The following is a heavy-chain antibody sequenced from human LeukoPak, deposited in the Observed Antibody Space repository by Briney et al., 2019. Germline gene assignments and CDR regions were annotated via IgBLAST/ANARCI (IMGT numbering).Heavy chain of an antibody. CDR2: ISWNSGSI. J-gene: IGHJ4*02. D-gene: IGHD6-13*01. Sequence: GGSLRLSWAASGFTFSSYRMSWVRQTAGKSLGGVAGISWNSGSIGYADSVKGPCTISRGNAKNPLYLQIHSLRAEDMALYYCAKEAGYRSFVLQYYFDYWGQGTLVTVSS. CDR1: GFTFSSYR. CDR3: AKEAGYRSFVLQYYFDY. V-gene: IGHV3-9*03.